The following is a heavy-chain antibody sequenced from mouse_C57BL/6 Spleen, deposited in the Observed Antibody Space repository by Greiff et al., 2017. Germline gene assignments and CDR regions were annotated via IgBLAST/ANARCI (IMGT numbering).Heavy chain of an antibody. CDR2: ISYDGSN. CDR1: GYSITSGYY. J-gene: IGHJ4*01. Sequence: ESGPGLVKPSQSLSLTCSVTGYSITSGYYWNWIRQFPGNKLEWMGYISYDGSNNYNPSLKNRISITRDTSKNQFFLKLNSVTTEDTATYYCARDPITTAPYYYAMDYWGQGTSVTVSS. D-gene: IGHD1-2*01. V-gene: IGHV3-6*01. CDR3: ARDPITTAPYYYAMDY.